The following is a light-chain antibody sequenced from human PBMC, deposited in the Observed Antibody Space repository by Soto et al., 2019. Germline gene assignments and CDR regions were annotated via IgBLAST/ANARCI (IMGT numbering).Light chain of an antibody. Sequence: SVVRQVATASRTPGQTVTITNTGSSSNIGSNTVNWYQQLPGTAPKLLIYSNNQRPSGVPDRFSGSKSGTSASLAISGLQSEDEADYYCAAWDDSLNGPYVFGTGTKSPS. V-gene: IGLV1-44*01. J-gene: IGLJ1*01. CDR3: AAWDDSLNGPYV. CDR1: SSNIGSNT. CDR2: SNN.